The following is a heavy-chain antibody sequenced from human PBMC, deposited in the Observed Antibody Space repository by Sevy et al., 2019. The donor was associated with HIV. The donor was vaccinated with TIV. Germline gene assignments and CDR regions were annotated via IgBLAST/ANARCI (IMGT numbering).Heavy chain of an antibody. V-gene: IGHV3-48*03. CDR2: FRSYDGTI. Sequence: GGSLRLSCVDSTFTFSRHDMNWVRRAPAKGLEWLAYFRSYDGTIYYADSVKGRFTISRDNAKDSLYLQMNSLRVEDTAVYYCERESLGVRFYYMDVWGIGTTVTVSS. CDR3: ERESLGVRFYYMDV. J-gene: IGHJ6*03. CDR1: TFTFSRHD. D-gene: IGHD2-21*01.